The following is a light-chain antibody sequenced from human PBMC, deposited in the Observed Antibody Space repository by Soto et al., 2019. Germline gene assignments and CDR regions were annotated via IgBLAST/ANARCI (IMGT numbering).Light chain of an antibody. CDR3: QQYGSSPRT. J-gene: IGKJ1*01. Sequence: QYDGVLSQSPWETATLSCRASQSVSSNYLAWYQQKPGQAPSLLIYGASSRATAIPDRFSGSGSGTDFTLTISRLEPEDFAVYYCQQYGSSPRTFGQGTKVDIK. V-gene: IGKV3-20*01. CDR2: GAS. CDR1: QSVSSNY.